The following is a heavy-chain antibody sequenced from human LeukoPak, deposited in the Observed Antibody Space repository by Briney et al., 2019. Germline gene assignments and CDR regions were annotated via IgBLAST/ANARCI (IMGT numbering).Heavy chain of an antibody. J-gene: IGHJ4*02. D-gene: IGHD3-10*01. Sequence: SETLSLTCTVSAGSISSSSYSWGWIRQPPGKGLEWIGSIYYSGSTYFNPSLKSRVTISVDTSKNQFSLKLSSVTAADTAMYYCTRANGYGLIDYWGQGTLVTVSS. CDR3: TRANGYGLIDY. CDR2: IYYSGST. V-gene: IGHV4-39*07. CDR1: AGSISSSSYS.